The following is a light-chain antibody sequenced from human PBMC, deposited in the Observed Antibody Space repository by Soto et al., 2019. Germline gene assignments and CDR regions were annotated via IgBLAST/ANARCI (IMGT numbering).Light chain of an antibody. CDR3: QQHGGSPLYT. Sequence: EIVLTQSPGTLSLSPGERATLSCRASQSVSSNYLAWYQQKPGQAPRLVIYGASSRATGIPDRFSGSGSGTDFTLTISRLEPEDFAVYYCQQHGGSPLYTFGQGTKLEIK. V-gene: IGKV3-20*01. CDR2: GAS. CDR1: QSVSSNY. J-gene: IGKJ2*01.